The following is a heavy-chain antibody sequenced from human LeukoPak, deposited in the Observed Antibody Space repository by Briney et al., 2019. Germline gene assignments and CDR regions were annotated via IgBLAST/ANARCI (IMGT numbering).Heavy chain of an antibody. CDR1: GFTFSNAW. CDR3: TTVNYGDYDP. V-gene: IGHV3-15*01. Sequence: PGGSLRLSCAASGFTFSNAWMSWVRQAPGKGLEWVGRIKSETDGGTTDYAAPVKGRFTISRDDSKNTLYLQMNSLKTEDTAVYYCTTVNYGDYDPWGQGTLVTVSS. D-gene: IGHD4-17*01. J-gene: IGHJ5*02. CDR2: IKSETDGGTT.